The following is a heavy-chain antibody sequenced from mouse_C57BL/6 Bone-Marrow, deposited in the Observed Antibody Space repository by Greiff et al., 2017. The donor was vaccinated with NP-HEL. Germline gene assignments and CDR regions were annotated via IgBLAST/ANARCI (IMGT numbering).Heavy chain of an antibody. D-gene: IGHD1-1*01. V-gene: IGHV2-5*01. J-gene: IGHJ4*01. CDR3: AKSSYYYGSSYEGYAMDY. CDR2: IWRGGST. CDR1: GFSLTSYG. Sequence: QVQLKESGPGLVQPSQSLSITCTVSGFSLTSYGVHWVRQSPGRGLEWLGVIWRGGSTDYNAAFMSRLSITKDNATSQVFFKMNSLQADDTAIYYCAKSSYYYGSSYEGYAMDYRGQGTSVTVSS.